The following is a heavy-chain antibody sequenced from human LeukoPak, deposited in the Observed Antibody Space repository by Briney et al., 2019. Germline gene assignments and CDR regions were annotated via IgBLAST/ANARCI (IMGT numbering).Heavy chain of an antibody. CDR2: IIPIFGTA. Sequence: SVKVSCKASGGTFISYAISWVRQAPGQGLEWMGGIIPIFGTANYAQKFQGRVTITADKSTSTAYMELSSLRSEDTAVYYCASRGGTWTEFDYWGQGTLVTASS. D-gene: IGHD3-16*01. CDR3: ASRGGTWTEFDY. J-gene: IGHJ4*02. V-gene: IGHV1-69*06. CDR1: GGTFISYA.